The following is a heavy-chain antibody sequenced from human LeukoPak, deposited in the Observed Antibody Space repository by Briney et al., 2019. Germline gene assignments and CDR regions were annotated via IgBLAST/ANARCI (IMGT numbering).Heavy chain of an antibody. CDR3: ALYGSGSYNFDY. J-gene: IGHJ4*02. Sequence: SETLSLTCTVSGGSISSGDYYWSWIRQPPGKGLEWIGYIYYSGSTYYNPSLKSRVTISVDTSKNQFSLKLSSVTAADTAVYYCALYGSGSYNFDYWGQGTLVTVSS. V-gene: IGHV4-30-4*01. D-gene: IGHD3-10*01. CDR1: GGSISSGDYY. CDR2: IYYSGST.